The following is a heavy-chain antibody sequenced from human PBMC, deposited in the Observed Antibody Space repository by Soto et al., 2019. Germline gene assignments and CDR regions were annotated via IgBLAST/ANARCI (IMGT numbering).Heavy chain of an antibody. Sequence: QVQLVQSGAEVKKPGASVKVSCKASGYTFTSYDINWVRQATGQGLEWMGWMNPNSGNTGYAQKFQGRVTMTRNTSISTAYMELSSLRSEDTAVYYCARKREVVWLPPYYYYYMDVWGKGTTVTVSS. CDR3: ARKREVVWLPPYYYYYMDV. V-gene: IGHV1-8*01. D-gene: IGHD2-8*01. J-gene: IGHJ6*03. CDR2: MNPNSGNT. CDR1: GYTFTSYD.